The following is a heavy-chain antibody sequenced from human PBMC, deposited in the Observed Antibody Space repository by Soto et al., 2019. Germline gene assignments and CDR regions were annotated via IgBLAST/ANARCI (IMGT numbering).Heavy chain of an antibody. D-gene: IGHD3-9*01. Sequence: GSLRLSCAASGFTFSSYSMNWVRQAPGKGLEWVSSISSSSSYIYYADSVKGRFTISRDNAKNSLYLQMNSLRAEDTAVYYCARDRDILTGYPYYYYYGMDVWGQGTTVTVSS. CDR2: ISSSSSYI. J-gene: IGHJ6*02. V-gene: IGHV3-21*01. CDR1: GFTFSSYS. CDR3: ARDRDILTGYPYYYYYGMDV.